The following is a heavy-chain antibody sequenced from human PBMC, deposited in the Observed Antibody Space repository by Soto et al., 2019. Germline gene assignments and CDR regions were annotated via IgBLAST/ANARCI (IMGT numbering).Heavy chain of an antibody. CDR2: ISGNGEST. J-gene: IGHJ4*02. CDR1: GFTFSSYA. CDR3: AKDIVTYYSGSGSYYDS. V-gene: IGHV3-23*01. Sequence: EVQLLESGGGLEQPGGSLRLSCTASGFTFSSYAMAWVRQAPGKGLEWVSGISGNGESTHYADSVKGRFTISRDNSKNTLHLQMNSLRVEDTALYYCAKDIVTYYSGSGSYYDSWGQGTLVTVSS. D-gene: IGHD3-10*01.